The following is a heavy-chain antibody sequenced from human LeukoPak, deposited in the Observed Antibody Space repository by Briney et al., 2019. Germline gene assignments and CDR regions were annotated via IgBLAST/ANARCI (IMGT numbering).Heavy chain of an antibody. CDR2: LSYSGTT. J-gene: IGHJ6*02. Sequence: SETLSLTCTVSGTSISSSDNYWGWIRQPPGKTLEWIGSLSYSGTTTNYNPSLKSRVTISVDKSKNQFSLKLSSVTAADTAVYYCARDRVAAARGYYYYGMDVWGQGTTVTVSS. CDR3: ARDRVAAARGYYYYGMDV. CDR1: GTSISSSDNY. V-gene: IGHV4-39*07. D-gene: IGHD6-13*01.